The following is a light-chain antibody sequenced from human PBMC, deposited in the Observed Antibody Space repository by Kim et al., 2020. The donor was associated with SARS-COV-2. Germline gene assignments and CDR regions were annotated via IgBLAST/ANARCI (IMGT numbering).Light chain of an antibody. J-gene: IGLJ1*01. Sequence: QSVLTQPPSVSGAPGQRVTISCTGSSSNIGAGYDVHWYQQLPGTAPKLLIYGNSNRPSGVPDRFSGSKSGTSASLAITGLQAEDEAGYYCQSYDSSLNYVFGTGTKVTVL. CDR3: QSYDSSLNYV. V-gene: IGLV1-40*01. CDR1: SSNIGAGYD. CDR2: GNS.